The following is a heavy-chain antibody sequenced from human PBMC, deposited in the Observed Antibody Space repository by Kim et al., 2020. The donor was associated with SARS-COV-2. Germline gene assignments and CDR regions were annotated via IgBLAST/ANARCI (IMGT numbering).Heavy chain of an antibody. V-gene: IGHV4-61*02. Sequence: SETLSLTCTVSGGSISSGSYYWSWIRQPAGKGLEWIGRIYTSGSTNYNPSLKSRVTISVDTSKNQFSLKLSSVTAADTAVYYCARVRYGDYWGNYFDYWGQGTLVTVSS. CDR2: IYTSGST. CDR3: ARVRYGDYWGNYFDY. J-gene: IGHJ4*02. CDR1: GGSISSGSYY. D-gene: IGHD4-17*01.